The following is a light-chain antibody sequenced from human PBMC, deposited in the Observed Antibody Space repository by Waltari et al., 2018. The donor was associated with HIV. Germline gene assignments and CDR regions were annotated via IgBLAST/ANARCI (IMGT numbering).Light chain of an antibody. CDR2: DVS. CDR1: SSYVYPF. Sequence: QSALTQPHSVSGSPGQSLPISCPGTSSYVYPFVSWYQHPPGKAPKVIIYDVSQRPSGVPDRFSGSKSCNTAFLTSSGLQAEDEADYHCCSHAGNLIFAFGTGTKVTVL. V-gene: IGLV2-11*01. J-gene: IGLJ1*01. CDR3: CSHAGNLIFA.